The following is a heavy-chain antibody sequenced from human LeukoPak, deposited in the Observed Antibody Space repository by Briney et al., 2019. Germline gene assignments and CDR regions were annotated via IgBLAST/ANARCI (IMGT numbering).Heavy chain of an antibody. J-gene: IGHJ4*02. V-gene: IGHV4-34*01. CDR3: ARAGSDYYGSGSYYSPYYFDY. D-gene: IGHD3-10*01. Sequence: SETLSLTCAVYGGSFSGYYWSWIRQPPGKGLEWIGEINHSGSTNYNPSLKSRVTISVDTSKNQFSLKLSSVTAADTAVYYCARAGSDYYGSGSYYSPYYFDYWGQGTLVPVSS. CDR2: INHSGST. CDR1: GGSFSGYY.